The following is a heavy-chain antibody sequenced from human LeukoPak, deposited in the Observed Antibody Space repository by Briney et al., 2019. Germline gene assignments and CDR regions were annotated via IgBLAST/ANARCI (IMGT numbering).Heavy chain of an antibody. CDR1: GFTFSSYA. V-gene: IGHV3-23*01. J-gene: IGHJ4*02. Sequence: GGSLRLSCAASGFTFSSYAMSWVRQAPGKGLEWVSAISGSGGSTYYADSVKGRCTISRDNSKDTLYLQMNSLRAEDTAVYYCAKFLPTHIVVANYYFDYWGQGTLVTVSS. CDR3: AKFLPTHIVVANYYFDY. CDR2: ISGSGGST. D-gene: IGHD2-21*01.